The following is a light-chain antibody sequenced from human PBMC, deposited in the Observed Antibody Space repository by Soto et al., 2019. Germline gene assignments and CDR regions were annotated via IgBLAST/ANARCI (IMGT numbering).Light chain of an antibody. CDR2: KAS. CDR1: QTISSW. CDR3: QHYNSYSEA. Sequence: DIQMTQSPSTLSGSVGDRVTITCRASQTISSWLAWYQQKPGKAPKLLIYKASTLKSGVPSRFSGSGSGTEFTLTISSLQPDEFATYYCQHYNSYSEAFGQGTKVEIK. V-gene: IGKV1-5*03. J-gene: IGKJ1*01.